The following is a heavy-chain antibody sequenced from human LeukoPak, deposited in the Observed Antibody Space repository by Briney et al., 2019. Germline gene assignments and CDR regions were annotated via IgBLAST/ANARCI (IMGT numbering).Heavy chain of an antibody. CDR3: ARLSGWYAPGYYMDV. CDR2: IYTSGST. V-gene: IGHV4-61*02. J-gene: IGHJ6*03. Sequence: SETLSLTCTVSGGSISSGSYYWSWIRQPAGKGLEWIGRIYTSGSTNYNPSLKSRVTISVDTSKNQFSLKLSSVTAADTAVYYCARLSGWYAPGYYMDVWGKGPRSPSP. D-gene: IGHD6-19*01. CDR1: GGSISSGSYY.